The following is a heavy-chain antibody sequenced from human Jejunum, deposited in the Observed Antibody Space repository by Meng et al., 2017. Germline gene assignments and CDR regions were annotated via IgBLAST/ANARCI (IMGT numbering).Heavy chain of an antibody. D-gene: IGHD1-26*01. CDR1: GFIFSSFA. V-gene: IGHV3-23*01. CDR2: INDSGGST. Sequence: GESLKISCAASGFIFSSFAMSWVRQAPGKGPEWISGINDSGGSTYYIESVKGRFTISRDNSRDNSRNILYLQMTSLKVEDTAVYYCARGPGSGRYSPSHSWGQGTLVTVSS. CDR3: ARGPGSGRYSPSHS. J-gene: IGHJ4*02.